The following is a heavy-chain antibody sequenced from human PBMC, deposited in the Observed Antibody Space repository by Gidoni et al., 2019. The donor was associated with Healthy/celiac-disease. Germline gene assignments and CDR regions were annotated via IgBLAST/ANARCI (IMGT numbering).Heavy chain of an antibody. Sequence: QVQLVESGGGVVQPGRSLRPSCAASGFTFSSYGMHWVRQAPGKGLEWVAVIGYDGSNKYYADSVKGRFTISRDNSKNTLYLQMNSLRAEDTAVYYCAREGIWGSYRPLFDPWGQGTLVTVSS. V-gene: IGHV3-33*01. D-gene: IGHD3-16*02. CDR2: IGYDGSNK. CDR1: GFTFSSYG. J-gene: IGHJ5*02. CDR3: AREGIWGSYRPLFDP.